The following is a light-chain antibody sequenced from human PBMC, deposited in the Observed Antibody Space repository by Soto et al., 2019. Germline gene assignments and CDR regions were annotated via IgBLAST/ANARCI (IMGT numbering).Light chain of an antibody. CDR3: QQYNSYPLT. V-gene: IGKV1-5*01. CDR1: QSISSW. J-gene: IGKJ1*01. Sequence: DIQMTQSPSTLSASVGDRVTITCRASQSISSWLAWYQQKPGKAPKFXXXXXXXXXXXXPSRFXXXXSXTEFTLTISSLQPDDFATYYCQQYNSYPLTFGQGTKVDIK. CDR2: XXX.